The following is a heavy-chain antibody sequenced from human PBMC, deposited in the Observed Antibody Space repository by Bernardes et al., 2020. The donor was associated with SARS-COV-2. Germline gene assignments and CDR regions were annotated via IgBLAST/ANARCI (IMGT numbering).Heavy chain of an antibody. Sequence: GGSLRLSCAASGFTFSNAWMSWVRQAPGKGLEWVGRIKSKTDGGTTDYAAPVKGRFTISRDDSKNTLYLQMNSLKTEDTAVYYCTTEWVRDWAFDYWGQGTLVTVSS. CDR2: IKSKTDGGTT. D-gene: IGHD3-10*01. CDR1: GFTFSNAW. V-gene: IGHV3-15*01. CDR3: TTEWVRDWAFDY. J-gene: IGHJ4*02.